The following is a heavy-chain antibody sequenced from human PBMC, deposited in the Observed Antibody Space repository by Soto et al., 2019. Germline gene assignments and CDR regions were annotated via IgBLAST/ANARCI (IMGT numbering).Heavy chain of an antibody. D-gene: IGHD6-13*01. CDR1: GYSFTSYW. CDR2: IYPGDSDT. CDR3: AIATYSSSWYDYYYYYGMDV. J-gene: IGHJ6*02. V-gene: IGHV5-51*01. Sequence: PGESLKISCKGSGYSFTSYWIGWARQMPGKGLEWMGIIYPGDSDTRYSPSFQGQVTISADKSISTAYLQWSSLKASDTAMYYCAIATYSSSWYDYYYYYGMDVWGQGTTVTVSS.